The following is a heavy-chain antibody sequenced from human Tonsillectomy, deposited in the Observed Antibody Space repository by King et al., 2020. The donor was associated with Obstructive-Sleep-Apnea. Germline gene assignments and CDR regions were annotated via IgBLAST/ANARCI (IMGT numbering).Heavy chain of an antibody. J-gene: IGHJ3*02. D-gene: IGHD6-19*01. CDR3: TRDHGGWHAFDI. Sequence: VQLVESGGGLVQPGRSLRVSCTVSGFTFRDFTFSWFRQAPGTWLWWVGLMRSKAYGGTKEYAASLRGRFTISRDDSKSVAYLQMNSLKTEDTAVYSCTRDHGGWHAFDIWGQGTMVSVSS. V-gene: IGHV3-49*03. CDR2: MRSKAYGGTK. CDR1: GFTFRDFT.